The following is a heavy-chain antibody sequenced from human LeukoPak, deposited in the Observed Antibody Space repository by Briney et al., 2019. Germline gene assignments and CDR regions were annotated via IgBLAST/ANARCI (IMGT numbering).Heavy chain of an antibody. V-gene: IGHV3-7*05. Sequence: GGSLRLSCAASGFSFSSHWMSWVRQAPGKGLEWVANINQVGSQKYYVDSVKGRFSISRDNAKNSLYLQMNSLRAEDTAVYYCARSNREFASGTGDYWGQGTRVIVSS. CDR1: GFSFSSHW. CDR2: INQVGSQK. J-gene: IGHJ4*02. D-gene: IGHD1-14*01. CDR3: ARSNREFASGTGDY.